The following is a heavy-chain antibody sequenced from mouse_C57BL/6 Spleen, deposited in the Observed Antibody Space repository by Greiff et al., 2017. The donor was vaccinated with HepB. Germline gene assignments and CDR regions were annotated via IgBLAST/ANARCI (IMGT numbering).Heavy chain of an antibody. V-gene: IGHV1-55*01. CDR3: ARRLVYFDY. Sequence: VQLQQSGAELVKPGASVKMSCTASGYTFTSYWITWVKQRPGQGLEWIGDIYPGSGSTNYNEKFKSKATLTVDTSSSTAYMQLSSLTSEDSAVYYCARRLVYFDYWGQGTTLTVSS. CDR2: IYPGSGST. CDR1: GYTFTSYW. J-gene: IGHJ2*01.